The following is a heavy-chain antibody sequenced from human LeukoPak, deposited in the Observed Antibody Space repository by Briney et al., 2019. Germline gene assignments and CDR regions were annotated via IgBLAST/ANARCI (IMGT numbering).Heavy chain of an antibody. D-gene: IGHD2-8*01. CDR3: ALNGPTRLLDY. Sequence: ASVKVSCKTSGYTFVNYAISWVRQAPGQGLEWMGWISAYNGDTDYAQKFQGRDTMTTDTSTSTAYMELRSLRSDDTAVYYCALNGPTRLLDYWGQGTLVTVSS. CDR2: ISAYNGDT. CDR1: GYTFVNYA. V-gene: IGHV1-18*01. J-gene: IGHJ4*02.